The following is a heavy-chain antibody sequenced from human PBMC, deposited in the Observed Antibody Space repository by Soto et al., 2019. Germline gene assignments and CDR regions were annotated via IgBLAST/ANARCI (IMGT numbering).Heavy chain of an antibody. J-gene: IGHJ6*02. CDR2: IYHSGST. CDR3: ARVSGSSYYGMDV. D-gene: IGHD1-26*01. CDR1: GGSISSSNW. Sequence: QVQLQESGPGLVKPSGTLSLTCAVSGGSISSSNWWSWVRQPPGKGVEWIGEIYHSGSTNYNPSLKSRVPLSXDXSKNQFSLKLSSVTAADTAVYYCARVSGSSYYGMDVWGQGTTVTVSS. V-gene: IGHV4-4*02.